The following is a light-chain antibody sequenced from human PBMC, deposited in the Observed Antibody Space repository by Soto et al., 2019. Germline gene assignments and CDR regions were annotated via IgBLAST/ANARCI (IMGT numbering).Light chain of an antibody. J-gene: IGKJ2*01. CDR1: QSLLHSNGYNF. V-gene: IGKV2-28*01. Sequence: DIVMTQSPLSLPVTPGEPASISCRSSQSLLHSNGYNFLDWYLQKPGQSPQLLIYLGSHRASGGHDRFSGSGSGTDFTLKISRVEAEDVGVYYCMQALQTPPYTFGQGTKLEIK. CDR3: MQALQTPPYT. CDR2: LGS.